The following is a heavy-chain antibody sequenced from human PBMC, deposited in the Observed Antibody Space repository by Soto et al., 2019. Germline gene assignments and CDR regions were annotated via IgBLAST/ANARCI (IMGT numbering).Heavy chain of an antibody. V-gene: IGHV4-30-4*02. CDR2: IYYSGST. Sequence: PSETLSLTCTVSGGSISSGDYYWGWIRHPPGKGLEWIGYIYYSGSTNSHPSLESRVIISVDTSKNQVSLNLSSVTAADTAVYYCARAQFYAGAGNYNNLMFDAWGQGSKVTVSS. CDR1: GGSISSGDYY. CDR3: ARAQFYAGAGNYNNLMFDA. D-gene: IGHD3-16*01. J-gene: IGHJ5*02.